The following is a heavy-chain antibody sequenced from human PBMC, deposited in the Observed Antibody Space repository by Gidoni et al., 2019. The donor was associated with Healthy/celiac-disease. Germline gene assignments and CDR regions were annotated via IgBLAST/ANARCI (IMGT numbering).Heavy chain of an antibody. V-gene: IGHV3-13*01. Sequence: EVQLVESGGGLVQPGGSLRLSCAASGFTFSSDDMHWVRQATGKGLEWVSAIGTAGDTYYPGSVKGRFTISRENAKNSLYLQMNSLRAEDTAVYYCARDTYCSSTSCYGGGMDVWGQGTTVTVSS. CDR3: ARDTYCSSTSCYGGGMDV. D-gene: IGHD2-2*01. CDR2: IGTAGDT. CDR1: GFTFSSDD. J-gene: IGHJ6*02.